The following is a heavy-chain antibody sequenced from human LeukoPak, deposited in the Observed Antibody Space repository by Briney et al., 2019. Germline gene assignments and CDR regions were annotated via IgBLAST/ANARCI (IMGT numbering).Heavy chain of an antibody. CDR2: ISSNGSPI. V-gene: IGHV3-48*03. D-gene: IGHD3-10*01. J-gene: IGHJ4*02. Sequence: GGSLRLSCAASGFTFSSYEMNWVRQAPGKGLEWVSYISSNGSPIFHADSVKGRFTISRDNAKNSLSLLMNSLRAEDTAVYYCARGGEYGSGSYYKYWGQGTLVTVSS. CDR1: GFTFSSYE. CDR3: ARGGEYGSGSYYKY.